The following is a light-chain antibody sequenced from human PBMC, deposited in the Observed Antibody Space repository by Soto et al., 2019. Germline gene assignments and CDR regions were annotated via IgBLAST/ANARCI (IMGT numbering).Light chain of an antibody. V-gene: IGLV1-40*01. J-gene: IGLJ1*01. CDR1: SSNIGAGFD. CDR2: GNN. CDR3: QSYDTSLSGGSA. Sequence: QSVLTQSPSVSGAPGQRVSISCTGTSSNIGAGFDVHWYQQLPATAPKLLIYGNNNRPSGVPDRFSGSKSGTSASLAITGLQAEDEADYYCQSYDTSLSGGSAFGTGTKVTVL.